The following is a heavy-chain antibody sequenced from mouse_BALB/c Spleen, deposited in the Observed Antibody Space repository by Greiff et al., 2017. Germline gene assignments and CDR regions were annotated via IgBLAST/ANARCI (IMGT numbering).Heavy chain of an antibody. CDR3: TRRVAYGAYFDY. V-gene: IGHV1S22*01. CDR1: GYTFTSYW. J-gene: IGHJ2*01. CDR2: IYPGSGST. Sequence: LQQPGSELVRPGASVKLSCKASGYTFTSYWMHWVKQRPGQGLEWIGNIYPGSGSTNYDEKFKSKATLTVDTSSSTAYMQLSSLTSEDSAVYYCTRRVAYGAYFDYWGQGTTLTVSS. D-gene: IGHD1-1*01.